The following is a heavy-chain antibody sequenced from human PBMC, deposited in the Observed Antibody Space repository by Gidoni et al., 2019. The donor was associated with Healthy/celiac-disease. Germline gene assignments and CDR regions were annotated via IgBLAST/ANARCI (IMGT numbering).Heavy chain of an antibody. CDR2: ISAYNGNP. Sequence: QVQLVQSGAEVKKPGASVKVSCKASGYTFTSYGISWVRQVPGQGLELMGWISAYNGNPNDAQKLQGRVTMTTDKSTRKAYMELRSLRSDDTAVYYCARRPIFPFEPNMDVWGKGTTVTVSS. CDR3: ARRPIFPFEPNMDV. CDR1: GYTFTSYG. V-gene: IGHV1-18*01. D-gene: IGHD3-9*01. J-gene: IGHJ6*03.